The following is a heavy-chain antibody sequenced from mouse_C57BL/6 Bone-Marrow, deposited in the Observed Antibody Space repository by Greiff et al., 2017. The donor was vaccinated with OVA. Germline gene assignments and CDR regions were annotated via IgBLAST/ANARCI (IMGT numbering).Heavy chain of an antibody. CDR3: TFHYYG. J-gene: IGHJ2*01. Sequence: VHVKQSGAELVRPGASVKLSCTASGFNIKDDYMHWVKQRPEQGLEWIGWIDPENGDTEYASKFQGKATITADTSSNTAYLQLSSLTSEDTAVYYRTFHYYGRGQGTTLTVSS. V-gene: IGHV14-4*01. D-gene: IGHD1-1*01. CDR2: IDPENGDT. CDR1: GFNIKDDY.